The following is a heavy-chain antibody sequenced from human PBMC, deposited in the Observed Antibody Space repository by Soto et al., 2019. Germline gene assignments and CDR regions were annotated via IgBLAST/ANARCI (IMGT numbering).Heavy chain of an antibody. J-gene: IGHJ5*02. V-gene: IGHV3-30-3*01. CDR2: ISYDGSNK. CDR1: GFTFSSYA. CDR3: ARDPPAGRSSWYATRIRQDP. D-gene: IGHD6-13*01. Sequence: PGVSLRLSCAASGFTFSSYAMHWVRQAPGKGLEWVAVISYDGSNKYYADSVKGRFTISRDNSKNTLYLQMNSLRAEDTAVYYCARDPPAGRSSWYATRIRQDPWGQGTLVTVSS.